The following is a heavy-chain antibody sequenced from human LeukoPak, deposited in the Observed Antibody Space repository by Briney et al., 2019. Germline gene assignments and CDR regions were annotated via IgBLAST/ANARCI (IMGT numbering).Heavy chain of an antibody. Sequence: ASVKVSCKASGYTFSSYGINWVRQAPGQRPEWMGWMSPNSGDTGYAQKFQDRVTMTRNTSISTAYMELSSLRSDDTAVYYCARGPPNWGYDYWGPGTLVTASS. CDR1: GYTFSSYG. V-gene: IGHV1-8*01. J-gene: IGHJ4*02. D-gene: IGHD7-27*01. CDR3: ARGPPNWGYDY. CDR2: MSPNSGDT.